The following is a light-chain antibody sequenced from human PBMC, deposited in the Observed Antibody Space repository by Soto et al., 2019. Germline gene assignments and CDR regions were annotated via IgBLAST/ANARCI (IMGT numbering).Light chain of an antibody. CDR2: GAT. V-gene: IGKV1-9*01. J-gene: IGKJ2*01. CDR3: QQVNSYPLT. Sequence: IQLTQSPSSLSASVGERVTITCRASQGISSFLAWYQQEPGKAPKLLISGATTLQSGVPSRFSGSGSGTHFTLTISSLQPEDFATYYCQQVNSYPLTFGQGTKLEI. CDR1: QGISSF.